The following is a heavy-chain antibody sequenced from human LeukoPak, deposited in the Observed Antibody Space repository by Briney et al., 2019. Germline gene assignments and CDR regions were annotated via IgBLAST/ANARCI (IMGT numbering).Heavy chain of an antibody. J-gene: IGHJ5*02. CDR3: AKAYLPATIRSRFDP. Sequence: GGSLRLSCAASGFTFTNYALSWVRQAPGKGLEWVSGINGVGSSTYYADSVKGRFTISRDSSKNTLYLQMNSLRPDDTAVYYCAKAYLPATIRSRFDPWGQGTLVTVSS. CDR2: INGVGSST. V-gene: IGHV3-23*01. D-gene: IGHD2-2*01. CDR1: GFTFTNYA.